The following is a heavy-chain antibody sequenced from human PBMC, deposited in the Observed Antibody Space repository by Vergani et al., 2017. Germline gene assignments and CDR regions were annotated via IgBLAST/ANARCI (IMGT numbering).Heavy chain of an antibody. CDR2: ISGSGGST. D-gene: IGHD3-22*01. V-gene: IGHV3-23*01. Sequence: EVQLLESGGGLVQPGGSLRLSCAASGFTFSSYAMSWVRQAPGKGLEWVSAISGSGGSTYYADSVKGRFTISRDNSKNTLYLQMNSLRAEDPAVYYCAKDDYYDSSGYWGYWGQGTLVTVSS. CDR3: AKDDYYDSSGYWGY. J-gene: IGHJ4*02. CDR1: GFTFSSYA.